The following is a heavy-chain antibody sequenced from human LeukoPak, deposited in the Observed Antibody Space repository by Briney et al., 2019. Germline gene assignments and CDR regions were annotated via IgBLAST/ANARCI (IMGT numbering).Heavy chain of an antibody. Sequence: GASVKVSCKASGYTFTSYYMHWVRQAPGQGLEWMGIINPSGGSTRYAKKFQGRVTMTRDTSPSTVYMELSSLRSEDTAVYYCARDRNYDSSGYYFDYWGQGTLVTVSS. D-gene: IGHD3-22*01. CDR2: INPSGGST. J-gene: IGHJ4*02. V-gene: IGHV1-46*01. CDR3: ARDRNYDSSGYYFDY. CDR1: GYTFTSYY.